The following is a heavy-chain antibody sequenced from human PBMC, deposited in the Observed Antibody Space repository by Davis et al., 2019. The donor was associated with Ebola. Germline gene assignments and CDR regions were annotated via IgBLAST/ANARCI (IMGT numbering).Heavy chain of an antibody. CDR3: ARGPVTRDAYRY. D-gene: IGHD5-24*01. CDR2: ISQDGREK. V-gene: IGHV3-7*03. J-gene: IGHJ4*02. Sequence: GESLKISCIASGFTFSSYWMTWVRQAPGKGLEWVADISQDGREKNYVDSMKGRFTISRDNAQRSLYLQMHSLRADDTAVYYCARGPVTRDAYRYWGQGTRVTVSS. CDR1: GFTFSSYW.